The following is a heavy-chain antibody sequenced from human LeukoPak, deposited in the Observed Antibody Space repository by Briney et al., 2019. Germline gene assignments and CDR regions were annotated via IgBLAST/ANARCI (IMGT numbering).Heavy chain of an antibody. J-gene: IGHJ5*02. CDR1: GGSISSYY. CDR2: IYYSGST. Sequence: SETLSLTCTVSGGSISSYYWSWIRQPPGKGLEWIGYIYYSGSTNYNPSLKSRVTISVDTSKNQFSLKLSSVTAADTAVYYCARDGQQLVGGWFDPWGQGTLVTVSS. D-gene: IGHD6-6*01. V-gene: IGHV4-59*12. CDR3: ARDGQQLVGGWFDP.